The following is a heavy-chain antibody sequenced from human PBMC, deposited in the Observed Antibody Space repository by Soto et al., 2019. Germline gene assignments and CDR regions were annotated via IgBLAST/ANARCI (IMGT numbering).Heavy chain of an antibody. CDR1: GFTFSSNW. D-gene: IGHD2-15*01. Sequence: EVQLVESGGGLVQPGGSLRLSCAASGFTFSSNWMSWVRQAPGKGLEWVANINQDGNGKYYVDSVKGRFTISRDNAKNSLYLRLSTLRTDDTAVYYCARHLGCRDGFGIWGQGTVVTVSS. V-gene: IGHV3-7*01. CDR3: ARHLGCRDGFGI. CDR2: INQDGNGK. J-gene: IGHJ3*02.